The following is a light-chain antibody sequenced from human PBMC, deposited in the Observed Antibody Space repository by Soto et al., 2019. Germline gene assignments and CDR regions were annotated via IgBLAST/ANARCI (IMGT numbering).Light chain of an antibody. CDR2: AAS. Sequence: AIQMTQSPSSLSASVGERVTITCRASQDIRNELAWYQQKPGKAPNLLLYAASNLQSGVPSRFSGSGSGSDVTLTISSLQPEDFATYYCLQDYTYPLTFGGGTKVAIK. CDR1: QDIRNE. CDR3: LQDYTYPLT. V-gene: IGKV1-6*01. J-gene: IGKJ4*01.